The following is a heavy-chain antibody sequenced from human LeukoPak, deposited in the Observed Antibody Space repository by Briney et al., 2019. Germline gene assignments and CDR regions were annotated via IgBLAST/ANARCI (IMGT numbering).Heavy chain of an antibody. Sequence: SETLSLTCAVYGGSFGGYYWSWIRQPPGKGLEWIGEINHSGSTNYNPSLKSRVTISVDTSKNQFSLKLSSVTAADTAVYYCASRTAAAGTNYWGQGTLVTVSS. J-gene: IGHJ4*02. D-gene: IGHD6-13*01. V-gene: IGHV4-34*01. CDR1: GGSFGGYY. CDR2: INHSGST. CDR3: ASRTAAAGTNY.